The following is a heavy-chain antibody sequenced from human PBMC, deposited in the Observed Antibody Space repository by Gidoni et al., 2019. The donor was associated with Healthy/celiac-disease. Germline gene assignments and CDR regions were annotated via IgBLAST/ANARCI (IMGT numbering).Heavy chain of an antibody. V-gene: IGHV4-39*01. CDR3: ARLSLDLATDY. J-gene: IGHJ4*02. Sequence: QLQLQESGPGLVKPSETLSPTCTVSGGSISSSSYYWGWIRQPPGKGLEWIGSIYYSGSTYYNPSLKSRVPISVDTSKNQFSLKLSSVTAADTAVYYCARLSLDLATDYWGQGTLVTVSS. D-gene: IGHD5-12*01. CDR2: IYYSGST. CDR1: GGSISSSSYY.